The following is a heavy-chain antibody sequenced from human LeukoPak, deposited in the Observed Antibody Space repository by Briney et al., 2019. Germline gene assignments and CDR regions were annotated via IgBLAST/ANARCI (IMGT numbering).Heavy chain of an antibody. Sequence: KPSETLSLTCAVYGGSFGGYYWSWIRQPPGKGLEWIGEINHSGSTNYNPSLKSRVTISVDTSKNQFSLKLSSVTAADTAVYYCARVWAAGPPWYFDYWGQGTLVTVSS. CDR2: INHSGST. V-gene: IGHV4-34*01. CDR1: GGSFGGYY. CDR3: ARVWAAGPPWYFDY. J-gene: IGHJ4*02. D-gene: IGHD6-13*01.